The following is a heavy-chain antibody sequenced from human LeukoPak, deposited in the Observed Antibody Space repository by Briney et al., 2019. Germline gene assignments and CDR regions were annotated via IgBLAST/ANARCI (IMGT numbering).Heavy chain of an antibody. D-gene: IGHD4-23*01. CDR2: IVVGSGNT. J-gene: IGHJ3*02. Sequence: SVKLTCKASGFTFTSSAVQWVRQSRGQRLEWIGWIVVGSGNTNYAQKFQERVTITRDMSTSTVYMELSSLRSEDTAVYYCAAEGRPTVVTFRKGAVDSWGPGRMLTVSS. CDR1: GFTFTSSA. V-gene: IGHV1-58*01. CDR3: AAEGRPTVVTFRKGAVDS.